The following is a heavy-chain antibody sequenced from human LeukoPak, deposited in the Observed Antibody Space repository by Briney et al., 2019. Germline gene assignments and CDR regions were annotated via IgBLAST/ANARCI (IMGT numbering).Heavy chain of an antibody. J-gene: IGHJ4*02. CDR1: GYTFTSYY. CDR2: INPSGGST. Sequence: ASVKVSCTASGYTFTSYYMHWVRQAPGQGLEWMGIINPSGGSTSYAQKFQGRVTMTRDTSTSTVYMELSSLRSEDTAVYYCARIEPTWFGDNMPDYWGQGTLVTVSS. V-gene: IGHV1-46*01. D-gene: IGHD3-10*01. CDR3: ARIEPTWFGDNMPDY.